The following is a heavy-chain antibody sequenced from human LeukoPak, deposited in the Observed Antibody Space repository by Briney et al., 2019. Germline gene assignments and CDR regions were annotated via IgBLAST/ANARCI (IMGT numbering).Heavy chain of an antibody. CDR2: IYYSGNT. CDR3: ARVHWNYADY. V-gene: IGHV4-39*07. J-gene: IGHJ4*02. CDR1: GGSIFSSNSY. Sequence: SETLSLTCTVSGGSIFSSNSYWGWIRQPPGKGLEWIGSIYYSGNTYYNPSLKSRVTISVDTSKNQFSLKLSSVTAADTAVYYCARVHWNYADYWGQGTLVTVSS. D-gene: IGHD1-1*01.